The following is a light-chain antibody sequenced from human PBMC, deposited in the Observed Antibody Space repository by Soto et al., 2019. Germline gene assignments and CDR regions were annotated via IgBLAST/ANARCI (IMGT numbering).Light chain of an antibody. CDR3: QQYGSSPPGVT. J-gene: IGKJ4*01. Sequence: EIVLTQSPGTLSLSPGERATLSCRASQSVSSSYLAWYQQKPGQAPRLLIYGASSRATGIPDRFSGSGSGTDFTLTISRLEPEDFAEDYCQQYGSSPPGVTFGGGTKVEIK. CDR1: QSVSSSY. V-gene: IGKV3-20*01. CDR2: GAS.